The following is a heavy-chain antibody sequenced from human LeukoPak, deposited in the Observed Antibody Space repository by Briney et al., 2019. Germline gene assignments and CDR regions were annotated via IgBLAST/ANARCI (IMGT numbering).Heavy chain of an antibody. CDR2: INGDGRNI. J-gene: IGHJ6*02. Sequence: GGSLLLSCVASGFTFSSYWMHWVRQDPRKGLVWVSRINGDGRNINYADSVRGRFTISRDNAKNTLYLQMNTLRVKDTAVYYCTRDLMDYDVSTGLHHYYMDVWGQGTTVTVSS. V-gene: IGHV3-74*01. CDR3: TRDLMDYDVSTGLHHYYMDV. D-gene: IGHD3-9*01. CDR1: GFTFSSYW.